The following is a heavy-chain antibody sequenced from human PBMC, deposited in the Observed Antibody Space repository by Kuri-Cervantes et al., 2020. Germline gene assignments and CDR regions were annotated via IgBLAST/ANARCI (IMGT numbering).Heavy chain of an antibody. V-gene: IGHV1-69*05. CDR1: GGIFSNYG. D-gene: IGHD2-15*01. Sequence: SVKVSCKASGGIFSNYGINWVRQAPGQGLEWMGGIIPILGTVNYAQNFQDRVTITTDASTSTTYMELSNLTSEDTAVYYCARDPREGGRAFDYWGQGTLVTSPQ. J-gene: IGHJ4*02. CDR3: ARDPREGGRAFDY. CDR2: IIPILGTV.